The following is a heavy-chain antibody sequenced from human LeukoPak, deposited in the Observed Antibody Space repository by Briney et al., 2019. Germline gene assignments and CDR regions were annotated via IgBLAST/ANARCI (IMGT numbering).Heavy chain of an antibody. D-gene: IGHD4-23*01. J-gene: IGHJ6*02. CDR1: GFTFSSYA. CDR3: AKGILGGAIYVGYYYGMDV. V-gene: IGHV3-23*01. Sequence: GGSLRLSCAASGFTFSSYAMSWVRQAPGKGLEWVTAISGSGGSTYYADSVKGRFTISRDNSKNTLYLQMNSLRAEDTAVYYCAKGILGGAIYVGYYYGMDVWGQGTTVTVSS. CDR2: ISGSGGST.